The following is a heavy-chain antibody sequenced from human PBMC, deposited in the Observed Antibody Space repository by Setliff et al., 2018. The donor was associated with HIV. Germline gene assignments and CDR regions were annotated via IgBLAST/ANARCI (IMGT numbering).Heavy chain of an antibody. CDR3: ARVSRATVTTGY. V-gene: IGHV4-61*09. J-gene: IGHJ4*02. CDR2: FYTSGNI. CDR1: GGSVSSDKFY. D-gene: IGHD4-17*01. Sequence: LSLTCSVSGGSVSSDKFYWTWIRQPAGKGLEWIGHFYTSGNIHYSPSLKSRVTISMDTSKNQLFLNLTSVTAADTAVYYCARVSRATVTTGYWGQGTLVTVSS.